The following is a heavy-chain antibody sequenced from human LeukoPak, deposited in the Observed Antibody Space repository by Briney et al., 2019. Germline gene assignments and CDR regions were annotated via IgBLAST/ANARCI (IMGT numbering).Heavy chain of an antibody. D-gene: IGHD2-15*01. Sequence: PSETLSLTCAVYGGSFSGYYWSWIRQPPGKGLEWIGEINHSGSTNYNPSPKSRVTISVDTSKNQFSLKLSSVTAADTAVYYCARRGLGYCSGGSCRRAFDIWGQGTMVTVSS. CDR2: INHSGST. CDR1: GGSFSGYY. CDR3: ARRGLGYCSGGSCRRAFDI. J-gene: IGHJ3*02. V-gene: IGHV4-34*01.